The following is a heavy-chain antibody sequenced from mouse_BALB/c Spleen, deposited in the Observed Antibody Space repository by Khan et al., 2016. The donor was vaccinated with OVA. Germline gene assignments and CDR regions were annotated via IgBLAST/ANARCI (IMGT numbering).Heavy chain of an antibody. CDR2: INPYKGGT. V-gene: IGHV1S136*01. CDR1: GYKFTNYV. Sequence: VQLQQSGPELVKPGASVKMSCKASGYKFTNYVLHGVKKKPGQGFEWMGYINPYKGGTKKNEKLKGKATLASGKSSITAYMELSSLTSEDSAVYYCARGNWQSYYFDYWGQSTTLTLSS. D-gene: IGHD4-1*01. J-gene: IGHJ2*01. CDR3: ARGNWQSYYFDY.